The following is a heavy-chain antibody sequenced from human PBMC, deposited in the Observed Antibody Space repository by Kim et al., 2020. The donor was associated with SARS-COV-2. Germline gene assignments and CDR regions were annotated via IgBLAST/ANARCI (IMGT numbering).Heavy chain of an antibody. J-gene: IGHJ4*02. Sequence: SETLSLTCTVSGGSISSGGYYWSWIRQHPGKGLEWIGYIYYSGSTYYNPSLKSRVTISVDTSKNQFSLKLSSVTAADTAVYYCAREGGYGDYSDYWGQGTLVTVSS. D-gene: IGHD4-17*01. CDR1: GGSISSGGYY. V-gene: IGHV4-31*03. CDR2: IYYSGST. CDR3: AREGGYGDYSDY.